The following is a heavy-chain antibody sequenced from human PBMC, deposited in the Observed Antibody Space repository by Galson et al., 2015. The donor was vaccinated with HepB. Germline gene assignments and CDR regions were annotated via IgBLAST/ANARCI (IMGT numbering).Heavy chain of an antibody. CDR2: ISSSSSYI. Sequence: SLRLSCAASGFTFSSYSMNWVRQAPGKGLEWVSSISSSSSYIYYADSVKGRFTISRDNAKNSLYLQMNSLRAEDTAVYYCARLGRGVATITGDYWGQGTLVTVSS. V-gene: IGHV3-21*01. CDR1: GFTFSSYS. CDR3: ARLGRGVATITGDY. D-gene: IGHD5-12*01. J-gene: IGHJ4*02.